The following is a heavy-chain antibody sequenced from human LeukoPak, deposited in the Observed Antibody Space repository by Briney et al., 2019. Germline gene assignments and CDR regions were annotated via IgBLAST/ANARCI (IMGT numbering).Heavy chain of an antibody. V-gene: IGHV3-23*01. CDR1: GFTFSHYA. CDR2: ISASGGST. J-gene: IGHJ4*02. CDR3: VKGDSAMVPSDY. Sequence: GESLRLSCATSGFTFSHYAMSWVRQAPGKGLEWVSAISASGGSTYYADSVTGRFTISRDNSNNTLYLLMNSLRAEDTAVYYCVKGDSAMVPSDYWGQGTLVTVSS. D-gene: IGHD3-10*01.